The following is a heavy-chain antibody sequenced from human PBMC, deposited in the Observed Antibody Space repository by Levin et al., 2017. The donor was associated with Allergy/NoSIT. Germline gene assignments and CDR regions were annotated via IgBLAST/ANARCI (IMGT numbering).Heavy chain of an antibody. CDR3: ARVDGRNWFDT. J-gene: IGHJ5*02. CDR2: IYHSGNT. CDR1: GDSITTGGSY. Sequence: PSETLSLTCTVSGDSITTGGSYWSWLRQFPGTGLEFLGYIYHSGNTDYNPSLKSRLTLSVDTSKNQFSLNLRSVSAADTAVYYCARVDGRNWFDTWGQGTLVTVSS. V-gene: IGHV4-31*03. D-gene: IGHD5-24*01.